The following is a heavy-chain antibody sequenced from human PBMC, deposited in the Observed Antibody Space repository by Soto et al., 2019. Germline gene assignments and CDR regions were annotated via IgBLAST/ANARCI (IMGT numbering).Heavy chain of an antibody. CDR3: ARHTASSSSGRWFDP. J-gene: IGHJ5*02. CDR1: GGTFSSYA. Sequence: GASVKVSCKASGGTFSSYAISWVRQAPGQGLEWMGGIIPIFGTANYAQKFQGRVTITADESTSTAYMELSSLRSEDTAMYYCARHTASSSSGRWFDPWGQGTLVTVSS. D-gene: IGHD6-6*01. CDR2: IIPIFGTA. V-gene: IGHV1-69*13.